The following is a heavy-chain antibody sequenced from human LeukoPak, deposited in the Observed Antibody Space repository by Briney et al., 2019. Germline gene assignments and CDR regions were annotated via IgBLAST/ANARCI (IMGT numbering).Heavy chain of an antibody. Sequence: PSETLSLTCTVSGGSISSYYWSWIRQPPGKGLEWIGYIYYSGSTNYNPSLKSRATISVDTSKNQFSLKLSSVTAADTAVYYCARSVVCSSTSCYSWFDPWGQGTLVTVSS. J-gene: IGHJ5*02. CDR2: IYYSGST. CDR3: ARSVVCSSTSCYSWFDP. D-gene: IGHD2-2*02. V-gene: IGHV4-59*01. CDR1: GGSISSYY.